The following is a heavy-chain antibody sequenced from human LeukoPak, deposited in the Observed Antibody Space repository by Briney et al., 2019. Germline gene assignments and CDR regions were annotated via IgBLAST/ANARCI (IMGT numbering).Heavy chain of an antibody. Sequence: SETLSLTCTVSGGSISSYYWSWIRQTPGKGLEWIGDIYYSGSTNYNPSLKSRVTISVDTSKNQFSLKLSSVTAADTAVYYCARREESGFDPWGQGTLVTVSS. CDR1: GGSISSYY. D-gene: IGHD1-26*01. J-gene: IGHJ5*02. V-gene: IGHV4-59*08. CDR2: IYYSGST. CDR3: ARREESGFDP.